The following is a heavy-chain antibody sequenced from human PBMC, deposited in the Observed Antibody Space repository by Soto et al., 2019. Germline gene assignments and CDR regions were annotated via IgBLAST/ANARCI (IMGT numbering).Heavy chain of an antibody. CDR3: AREVAAAYDYGMDV. D-gene: IGHD6-13*01. CDR2: IYSGGST. CDR1: GLTVSSNY. V-gene: IGHV3-53*01. J-gene: IGHJ6*02. Sequence: LRLSCAASGLTVSSNYMSWVRQAPGKGLEWVSVIYSGGSTYYADSVKGRFTISRDNSKNTLYLQVNSLRAEDTAVYYCAREVAAAYDYGMDVWGQGTTVTVSS.